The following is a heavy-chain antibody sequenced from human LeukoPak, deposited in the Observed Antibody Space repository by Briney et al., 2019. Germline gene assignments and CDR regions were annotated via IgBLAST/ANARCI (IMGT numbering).Heavy chain of an antibody. Sequence: PGGSLRLSCAASGFTFSSYAVTWVRQAPGKGLEWVSAITNSGGSTYYADSVKGRSTISRDNSKSTLYLQMNSLTAEDTAVYYCAKRYYYGSGSFDYWGQGTLVTVSS. J-gene: IGHJ4*02. CDR1: GFTFSSYA. CDR2: ITNSGGST. V-gene: IGHV3-23*01. CDR3: AKRYYYGSGSFDY. D-gene: IGHD3-10*01.